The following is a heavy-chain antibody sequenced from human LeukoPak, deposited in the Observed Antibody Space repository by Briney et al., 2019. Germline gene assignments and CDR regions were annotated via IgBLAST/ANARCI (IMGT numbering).Heavy chain of an antibody. J-gene: IGHJ4*02. CDR3: ARLSIEARPTFYFDY. CDR1: GGSISSSLYY. V-gene: IGHV4-39*01. Sequence: PSETLSLTCFVSGGSISSSLYYWGCLRQPPGKGLEWIASIYYSGSTYYSPSLKSRVTISVDTSKNQFSLRLRSVTAADTAVYYCARLSIEARPTFYFDYWGQGTLVTVSS. D-gene: IGHD6-6*01. CDR2: IYYSGST.